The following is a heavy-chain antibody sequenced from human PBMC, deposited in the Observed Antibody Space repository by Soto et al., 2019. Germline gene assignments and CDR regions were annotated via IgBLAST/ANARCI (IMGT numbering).Heavy chain of an antibody. J-gene: IGHJ4*01. D-gene: IGHD7-27*01. CDR1: GFTFSSYA. Sequence: GGSLRLSCAASGFTFSSYAMSWVRQAPGKGLEWVSAISGSGGSTYYADSVKGRFTISRDNSKNTLYLQMNSLRAEDTAVYYCAKSPINWGSEYYFDYWGHGTLVTVSS. CDR3: AKSPINWGSEYYFDY. CDR2: ISGSGGST. V-gene: IGHV3-23*01.